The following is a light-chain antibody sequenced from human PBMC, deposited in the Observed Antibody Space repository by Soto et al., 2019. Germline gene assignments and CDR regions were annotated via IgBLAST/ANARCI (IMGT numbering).Light chain of an antibody. CDR3: QQYNSYSVLT. Sequence: DIQMTQSPSTLSASVGDRVTITCRASQSISSWLAWYQQKPGKAPKLLIYDASSLESGVPSRFSGSGSGTEFTLTISSLQPDDFATYYCQQYNSYSVLTFDQGTKVEIK. V-gene: IGKV1-5*01. CDR1: QSISSW. CDR2: DAS. J-gene: IGKJ1*01.